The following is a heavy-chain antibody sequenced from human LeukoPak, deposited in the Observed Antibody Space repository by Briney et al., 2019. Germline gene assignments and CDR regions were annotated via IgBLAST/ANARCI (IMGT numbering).Heavy chain of an antibody. CDR2: IYSGGST. CDR1: GFTVSSDY. D-gene: IGHD3-10*01. J-gene: IGHJ4*02. V-gene: IGHV3-53*01. CDR3: ARTPGGSGNLFDY. Sequence: PGGSLRLSCAASGFTVSSDYMSWVRQAPGKGLEWVSIIYSGGSTYYADSVKGRFTISRDKSKNTLYLQMNSLRAEDTAVYYCARTPGGSGNLFDYWGQGTLVTVSS.